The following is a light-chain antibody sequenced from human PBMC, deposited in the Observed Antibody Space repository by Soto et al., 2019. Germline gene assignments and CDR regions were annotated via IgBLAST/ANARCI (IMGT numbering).Light chain of an antibody. Sequence: EIVLTQSPATVSVSPGARVTLSGRSSEIVDINLAWYQQKPGQAPRLLIYGASTRATDMPGTFSGRGSGTEFTLTISSLQSEDFAVYYCQQSNNWPPITFGPGTRLEIK. V-gene: IGKV3-15*01. CDR2: GAS. J-gene: IGKJ5*01. CDR3: QQSNNWPPIT. CDR1: EIVDIN.